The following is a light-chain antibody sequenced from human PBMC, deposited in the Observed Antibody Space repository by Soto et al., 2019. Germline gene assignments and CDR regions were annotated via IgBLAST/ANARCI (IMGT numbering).Light chain of an antibody. CDR2: EVS. J-gene: IGLJ3*02. V-gene: IGLV2-14*01. CDR1: ISDIGGYNY. CDR3: ISYTSSSTWV. Sequence: QCLLTQPASVSGSPGQSITISCTGTISDIGGYNYVSWYQQHPGKAPKLMIYEVSNRPSGVSDRFSGSRSGNTASLTISGLQAEDESDYYCISYTSSSTWVFGGGTKVTVL.